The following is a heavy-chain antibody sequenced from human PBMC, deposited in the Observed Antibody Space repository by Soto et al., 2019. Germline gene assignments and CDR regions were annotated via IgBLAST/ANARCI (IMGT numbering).Heavy chain of an antibody. D-gene: IGHD5-12*01. CDR3: ARQIVATTTPDY. CDR2: IYNTGET. CDR1: GGSTSSSSYY. Sequence: SETLSLTCTVSGGSTSSSSYYWGWIRQSPGKGLEWVGSIYNTGETYYNPSLKSRATVSVDTSKSQFSLKLRSVTAADTAVYFCARQIVATTTPDYWGQGTLVTVSS. J-gene: IGHJ4*02. V-gene: IGHV4-39*01.